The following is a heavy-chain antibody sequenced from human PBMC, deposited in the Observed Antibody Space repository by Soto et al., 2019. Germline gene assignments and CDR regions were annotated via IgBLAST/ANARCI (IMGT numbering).Heavy chain of an antibody. CDR1: GFTFTRYS. J-gene: IGHJ4*02. CDR2: ISSTTKYI. V-gene: IGHV3-21*06. Sequence: GGSLRLSCAASGFTFTRYSMNWVRQAPGKGLEWVSSISSTTKYIYYGDSMKGRFTISRDNAKNSLYLEMNSLRAEDTAVYYCARESEDLTSNFDYWGQGTLVTVSS. CDR3: ARESEDLTSNFDY.